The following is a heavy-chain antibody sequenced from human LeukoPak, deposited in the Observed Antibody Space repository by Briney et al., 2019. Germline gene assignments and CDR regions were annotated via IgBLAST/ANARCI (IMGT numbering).Heavy chain of an antibody. Sequence: GASVKVSCKASGYTFTGYYMHWVRHAPGQGLEWMGWINPNSGGTNYAQKFQGRVTMTRDTSISTAYMELSRLRSDDTAVYYCARAVSLSVPAATGYWGQGTLVTVSS. CDR2: INPNSGGT. V-gene: IGHV1-2*02. J-gene: IGHJ4*02. D-gene: IGHD2-2*01. CDR1: GYTFTGYY. CDR3: ARAVSLSVPAATGY.